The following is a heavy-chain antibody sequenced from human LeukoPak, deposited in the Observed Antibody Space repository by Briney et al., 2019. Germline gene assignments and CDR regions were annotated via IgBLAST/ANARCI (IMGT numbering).Heavy chain of an antibody. CDR2: ISGSSGYT. V-gene: IGHV3-11*06. CDR1: GFTFSDYY. J-gene: IGHJ4*02. Sequence: PGASLRLSCAASGFTFSDYYMSWIRKAPGNGLEWVSYISGSSGYTKYADSVKGRFTIARDNAKNSLYLQVNSLRAEDTAVYYCARGTGTTAYFDYWGQGTLVTVSS. D-gene: IGHD1-1*01. CDR3: ARGTGTTAYFDY.